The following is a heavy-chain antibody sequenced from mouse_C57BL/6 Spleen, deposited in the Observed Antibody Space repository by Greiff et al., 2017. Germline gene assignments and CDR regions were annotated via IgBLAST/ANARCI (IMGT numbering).Heavy chain of an antibody. J-gene: IGHJ3*01. D-gene: IGHD1-1*01. Sequence: EVQLQQSGPELVKPGASVKMSCKASGYTFTDYNMHWVKQSHGKSLEWIGYLNPNNGGTSYNQKFKGKATLTVNKSPSTAYMELRSLTSEDAAVFYCARAGSSPFAYWGQGTLVTVSA. CDR2: LNPNNGGT. CDR1: GYTFTDYN. V-gene: IGHV1-22*01. CDR3: ARAGSSPFAY.